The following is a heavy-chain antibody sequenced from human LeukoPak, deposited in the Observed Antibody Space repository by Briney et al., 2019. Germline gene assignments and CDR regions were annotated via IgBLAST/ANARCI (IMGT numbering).Heavy chain of an antibody. Sequence: SETLSLTCTVSGGSISSYYWSWIRQPPGKGLEWIGYIYYSGSTNYNPSLKSRVTISIDTSKNQFSLKLSSVTAADTAVYYCARINYFDSSGYFYDDYWGQGTLVTVSS. D-gene: IGHD3-22*01. CDR2: IYYSGST. V-gene: IGHV4-59*01. CDR3: ARINYFDSSGYFYDDY. J-gene: IGHJ4*02. CDR1: GGSISSYY.